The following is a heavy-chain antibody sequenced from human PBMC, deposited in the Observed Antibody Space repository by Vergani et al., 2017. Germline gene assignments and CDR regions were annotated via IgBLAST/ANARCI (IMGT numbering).Heavy chain of an antibody. D-gene: IGHD6-19*01. CDR1: GVSIGSHSYY. Sequence: QLQLQESGPGLVKPSETLSLTCTVSGVSIGSHSYYWGWIRQPPGKGLEWIGTIYYTGTTYYNEAHKSRLTISVDTSKNQFSLNLTSVTAAETAVYYCTRHGKSGWAGYFQHWGQGTLVTASS. CDR2: IYYTGTT. J-gene: IGHJ1*01. V-gene: IGHV4-39*01. CDR3: TRHGKSGWAGYFQH.